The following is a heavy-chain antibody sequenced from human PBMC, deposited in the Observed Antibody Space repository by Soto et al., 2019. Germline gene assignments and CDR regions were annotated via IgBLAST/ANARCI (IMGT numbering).Heavy chain of an antibody. CDR3: ARIVRGIVITYYYMDL. V-gene: IGHV4-39*02. J-gene: IGHJ6*03. D-gene: IGHD2-21*01. Sequence: QVQLQESGPGLVKPSETLSLTCTVSGGSISSSSYYWGWIRQPPGKGLEWIGSIFYSGSTYYNPPLQLRVTISVDTSTNHFSLKLRSVTAADTAVYYCARIVRGIVITYYYMDLWGKGTTVTVSS. CDR1: GGSISSSSYY. CDR2: IFYSGST.